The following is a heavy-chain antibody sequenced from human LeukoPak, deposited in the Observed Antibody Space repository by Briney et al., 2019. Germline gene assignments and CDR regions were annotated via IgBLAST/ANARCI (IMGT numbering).Heavy chain of an antibody. CDR3: VYGEITYYFDY. J-gene: IGHJ4*02. CDR1: GGSVTTHY. CDR2: TSYSGST. V-gene: IGHV4-59*02. D-gene: IGHD3-10*02. Sequence: PSETLSLTCTVSGGSVTTHYCTRIRQPPGKGLEWIGYTSYSGSTNYNPSLKSRVTISVDTSKNQFSLNLSSVTAADTAVYYCVYGEITYYFDYWGQGTLVTVSS.